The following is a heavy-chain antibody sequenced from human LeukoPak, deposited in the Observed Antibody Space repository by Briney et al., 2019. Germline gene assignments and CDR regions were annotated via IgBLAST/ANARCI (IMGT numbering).Heavy chain of an antibody. CDR2: IHYSGST. J-gene: IGHJ6*03. V-gene: IGHV4-59*01. Sequence: PSETLSLTCNVSNGSITSYYWGWVRQPPGKGLEFIGYIHYSGSTNYNPSLKSRVAISAEKSKNQFSLKLSSVTAADTAVYYCARGAARYYYYYMDVWGKGTTVTVSS. CDR3: ARGAARYYYYYMDV. CDR1: NGSITSYY.